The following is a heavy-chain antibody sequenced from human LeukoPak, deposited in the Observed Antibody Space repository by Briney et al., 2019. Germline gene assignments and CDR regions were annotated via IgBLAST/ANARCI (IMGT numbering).Heavy chain of an antibody. CDR3: ASPLDYSSPRY. J-gene: IGHJ4*02. CDR1: GFTFSSYA. V-gene: IGHV3-30*03. Sequence: GGSLRLSCAASGFTFSSYAMHWVRQAPGKGLECVTLISSDGTEKYYADSVKGRFTISRDNDKNSLYLQMNSLRDEDTAVYYCASPLDYSSPRYWGQGTLVTVSS. CDR2: ISSDGTEK. D-gene: IGHD6-19*01.